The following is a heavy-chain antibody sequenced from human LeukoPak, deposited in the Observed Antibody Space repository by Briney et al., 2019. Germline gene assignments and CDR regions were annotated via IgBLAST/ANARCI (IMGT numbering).Heavy chain of an antibody. V-gene: IGHV3-7*01. J-gene: IGHJ4*02. D-gene: IGHD5-12*01. CDR1: GFTFKNAW. CDR2: IKQDGSEK. Sequence: GGSLRLSCEASGFTFKNAWMIWVRQAPGKGPEWVANIKQDGSEKYYVDSVKGRFTISRDNAKNSLYLQMNSLRAEDTAVYYCARVEASGYDYGAFDYWGQGTLVTVSS. CDR3: ARVEASGYDYGAFDY.